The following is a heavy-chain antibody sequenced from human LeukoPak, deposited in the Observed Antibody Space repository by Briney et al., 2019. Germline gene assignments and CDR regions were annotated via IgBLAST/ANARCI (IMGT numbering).Heavy chain of an antibody. Sequence: SETLSLTCAVYGGSFSGYYWSWIRQPPGKGLEWIGEINHSGSTNYNPSLKSRVTISVDTSKNQFSPKLSSVTAADTAVYYCARGRYSYGPPYYFDYWGQGTLVTVSS. CDR3: ARGRYSYGPPYYFDY. D-gene: IGHD5-18*01. J-gene: IGHJ4*02. V-gene: IGHV4-34*01. CDR1: GGSFSGYY. CDR2: INHSGST.